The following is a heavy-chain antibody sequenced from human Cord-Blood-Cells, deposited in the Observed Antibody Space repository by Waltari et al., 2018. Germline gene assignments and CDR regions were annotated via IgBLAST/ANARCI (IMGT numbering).Heavy chain of an antibody. Sequence: EVQLVESGGGLVQPGGSLRLSCAASGFTFSSYWMHWVRQAPGKGLVWVSRSNSDGSSTSYADSVKGRFTISRDNAKNTLYLQMNSLRAEDTAVYYCARGMEYSSSSSPFDYWGQGTLVTVSS. CDR2: SNSDGSST. CDR1: GFTFSSYW. V-gene: IGHV3-74*01. D-gene: IGHD6-6*01. CDR3: ARGMEYSSSSSPFDY. J-gene: IGHJ4*02.